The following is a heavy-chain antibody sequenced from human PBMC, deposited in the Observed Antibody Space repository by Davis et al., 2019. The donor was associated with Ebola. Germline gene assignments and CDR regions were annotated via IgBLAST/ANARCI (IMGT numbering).Heavy chain of an antibody. V-gene: IGHV4-34*12. J-gene: IGHJ4*02. Sequence: SETLSLTCAVYGGSFSGYYCAWIRQPPGEGLEWIGSMFYTGNTYINPSLKSRVTVSVDTSKNQFSLKLNSVTAADTAFYYCAIQIMGATRVFDYWGQGALVTVSS. CDR3: AIQIMGATRVFDY. D-gene: IGHD1-26*01. CDR2: MFYTGNT. CDR1: GGSFSGYY.